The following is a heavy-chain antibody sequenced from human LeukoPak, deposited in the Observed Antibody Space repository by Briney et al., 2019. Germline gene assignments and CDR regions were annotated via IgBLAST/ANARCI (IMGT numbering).Heavy chain of an antibody. V-gene: IGHV4-61*02. CDR1: GGSISSGSYY. CDR2: IYTSGST. Sequence: PSETLSLTCTVSGGSISSGSYYWSWIRQPAGKGLEWIGRIYTSGSTNSNPSLKSRVSISVDTSKNQFSLKLTSVTAADTAVYYCARAIEVGAMTPFDYWGQGTLVTVSS. J-gene: IGHJ4*02. CDR3: ARAIEVGAMTPFDY. D-gene: IGHD1-26*01.